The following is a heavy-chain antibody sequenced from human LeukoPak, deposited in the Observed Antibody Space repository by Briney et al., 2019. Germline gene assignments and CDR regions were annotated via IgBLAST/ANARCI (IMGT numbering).Heavy chain of an antibody. D-gene: IGHD5/OR15-5a*01. CDR2: IVVGSGNT. CDR1: GFTFTSSA. J-gene: IGHJ4*02. CDR3: AAGASGVYQNYFDY. Sequence: SVKVSCKASGFTFTSSAVQWVRQARGQRLEWIGWIVVGSGNTNYAQKFQERVTITRDMSTSTAYMELSSLRSEDTAVYYCAAGASGVYQNYFDYWGQGTLVTVSS. V-gene: IGHV1-58*01.